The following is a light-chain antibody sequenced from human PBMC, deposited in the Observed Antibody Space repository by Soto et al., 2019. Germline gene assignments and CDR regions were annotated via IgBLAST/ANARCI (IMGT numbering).Light chain of an antibody. CDR3: QQYNNWSPYT. CDR1: QSVRSN. V-gene: IGKV3-15*01. Sequence: EIVMTQSPATLSVSPGERATLSCRASQSVRSNLAWYQQKPGQAPRLLIYGTSTRATGIPARFSGSGSGTEFTLSISRLQAEDFAVYYCQQYNNWSPYTFGQGTKLEIK. CDR2: GTS. J-gene: IGKJ2*01.